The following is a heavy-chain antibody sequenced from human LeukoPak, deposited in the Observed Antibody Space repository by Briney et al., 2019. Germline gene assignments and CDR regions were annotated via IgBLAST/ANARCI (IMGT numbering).Heavy chain of an antibody. V-gene: IGHV3-11*04. CDR3: ARSSGRDAFDI. J-gene: IGHJ3*02. CDR1: GFTFSDYY. CDR2: ISSSSSTI. Sequence: GGSLRLSCAASGFTFSDYYMSWVRQAPGKGLEWVSYISSSSSTIYYADSVKGRFTISRDNAKNSLYLQMNSLRAEDTAVYYCARSSGRDAFDIWGQGTMVTVSS. D-gene: IGHD3-22*01.